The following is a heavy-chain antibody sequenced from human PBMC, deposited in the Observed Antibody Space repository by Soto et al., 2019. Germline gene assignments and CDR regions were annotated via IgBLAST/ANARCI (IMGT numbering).Heavy chain of an antibody. V-gene: IGHV3-30*18. CDR2: ISYDGSNK. CDR1: GFTFSSYG. J-gene: IGHJ5*02. Sequence: GSLRLSCAASGFTFSSYGMHWVRQAPGKGLEWVAVISYDGSNKYYADSVKGRFTISRDNSKNTLYLQMNSLRAEDTAVYYCAKDPSGSYFYNWFDPWGQGTLVTVSS. CDR3: AKDPSGSYFYNWFDP. D-gene: IGHD1-26*01.